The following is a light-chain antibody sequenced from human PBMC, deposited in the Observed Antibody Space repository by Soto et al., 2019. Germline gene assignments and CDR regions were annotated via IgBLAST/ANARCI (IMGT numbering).Light chain of an antibody. J-gene: IGKJ5*01. CDR1: QGVTTN. CDR2: DVS. V-gene: IGKV3-15*01. CDR3: QQYNNWPFS. Sequence: EIVMTQSPGTLSVSPGERATLSCRTGQGVTTNFAWYQQKSGQSPRLLIYDVSIRATGVPARFSGTGSETDFTLTISGLQSGDSAVYFCQQYNNWPFSFGQGTRLE.